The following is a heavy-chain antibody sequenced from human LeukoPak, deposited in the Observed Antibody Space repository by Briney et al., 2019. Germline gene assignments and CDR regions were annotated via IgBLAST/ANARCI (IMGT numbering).Heavy chain of an antibody. CDR3: ASTELQNDFWSGYNQQLKYFQH. D-gene: IGHD3-3*01. Sequence: GGSLRLSCAASGFTVSSNYMSWVRQAPGKGVEWVSVIYSGGSTYYADSVKGRFTISRDNSKNTLYLQMNSLRAEDTAVYYCASTELQNDFWSGYNQQLKYFQHWGQGTLVTVSS. CDR2: IYSGGST. J-gene: IGHJ1*01. CDR1: GFTVSSNY. V-gene: IGHV3-66*01.